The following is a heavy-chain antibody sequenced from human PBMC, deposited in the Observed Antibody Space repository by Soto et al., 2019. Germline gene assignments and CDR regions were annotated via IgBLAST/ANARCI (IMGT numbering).Heavy chain of an antibody. V-gene: IGHV3-30-3*01. CDR1: GFTFSSYA. Sequence: PGGSLRLSCAASGFTFSSYAMHWVRQAPGKGLEWVTVISYDGSNKYYADSVKGRFTISRDNSKNTLYLQMNSLRAEDTAVYYCARDRSVRFYYYYGMDVWGQGTTVTVSS. CDR2: ISYDGSNK. J-gene: IGHJ6*02. CDR3: ARDRSVRFYYYYGMDV. D-gene: IGHD3-16*01.